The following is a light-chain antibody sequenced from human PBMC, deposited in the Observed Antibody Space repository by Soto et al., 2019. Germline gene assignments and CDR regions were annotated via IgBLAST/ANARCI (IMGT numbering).Light chain of an antibody. CDR2: GAS. J-gene: IGKJ1*01. CDR3: QQYGSSPWT. Sequence: ETVLTQSPGTLSLSPGERATLSCRASQTIRSNYLALYRQTPGQAPRLLIYGASNRATGIADRFSGSGSGTDFTLIISRHEPEDVALYYCQQYGSSPWTFGQGTKVEIK. CDR1: QTIRSNY. V-gene: IGKV3-20*01.